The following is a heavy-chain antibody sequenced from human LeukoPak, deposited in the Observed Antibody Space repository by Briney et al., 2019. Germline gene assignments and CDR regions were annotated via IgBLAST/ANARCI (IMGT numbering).Heavy chain of an antibody. V-gene: IGHV7-4-1*02. CDR3: AREGGRQWLVSYYYYYYMDV. J-gene: IGHJ6*03. CDR2: INTNTGNP. Sequence: ASVKVSCKASGYSFTGNYMHWVRQAPGQGLEWMGWINTNTGNPTYAQGFTGRFVFSLDTSVSTAYLQISSLKAEDTAVYYCAREGGRQWLVSYYYYYYMDVWGKGTTVTVSS. D-gene: IGHD6-19*01. CDR1: GYSFTGNY.